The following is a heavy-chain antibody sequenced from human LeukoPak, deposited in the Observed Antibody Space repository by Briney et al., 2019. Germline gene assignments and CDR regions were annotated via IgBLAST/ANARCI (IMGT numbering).Heavy chain of an antibody. CDR1: GFTFSSYA. V-gene: IGHV3-23*01. CDR2: ISGSGGST. Sequence: GGSLRLSCAASGFTFSSYAMSWVRQAPGKGLEWASAISGSGGSTYYADSVKGRFTISRDNSKNTLYLQMNSLRAEDTAVYYCAKGPGTTVTYQRAYFDYWGQGTLVTVSS. CDR3: AKGPGTTVTYQRAYFDY. D-gene: IGHD4-17*01. J-gene: IGHJ4*02.